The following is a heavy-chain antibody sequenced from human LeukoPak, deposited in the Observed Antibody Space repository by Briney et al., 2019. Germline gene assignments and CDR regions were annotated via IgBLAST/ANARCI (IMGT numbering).Heavy chain of an antibody. Sequence: SETLSLTCTVSGGSISTSNYYWGWIRQPPGKGLEWIGYIYYSGSTNYNPSLKSRVTISVDTSKNQFSLKLSSVTAADTAVYYCARSSYYSDSSGYSYYSYYYMDVWGKGTTVTVSS. CDR3: ARSSYYSDSSGYSYYSYYYMDV. J-gene: IGHJ6*03. CDR1: GGSISTSNYY. D-gene: IGHD3-22*01. CDR2: IYYSGST. V-gene: IGHV4-61*05.